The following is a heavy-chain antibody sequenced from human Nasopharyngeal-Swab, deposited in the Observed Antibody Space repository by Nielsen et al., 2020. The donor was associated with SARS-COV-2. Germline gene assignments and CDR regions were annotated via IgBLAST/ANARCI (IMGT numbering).Heavy chain of an antibody. CDR1: GYTFTSYG. D-gene: IGHD1-26*01. V-gene: IGHV1-18*01. Sequence: ASVKVSCKAFGYTFTSYGISWVRQAPGQGLEWMGWISGNIGTTNYAQNLQGRVTMTTDTSTSTAYMELRNLRSDDTAVYYCARGSTLIDYWGQGTLVTVSS. J-gene: IGHJ4*02. CDR3: ARGSTLIDY. CDR2: ISGNIGTT.